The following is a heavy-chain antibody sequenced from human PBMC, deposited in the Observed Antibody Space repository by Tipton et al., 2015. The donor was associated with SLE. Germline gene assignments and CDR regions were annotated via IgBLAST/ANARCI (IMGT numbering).Heavy chain of an antibody. Sequence: TLSLTCAVSGESFRGYYWTWIRQPPGEGREWIGEINHSGSANYNPSLKSRVTISVDTSKDQSSLKLTYVTAADTAVYYCARGLAMVRGDSMDYWGQGTLVTVSS. J-gene: IGHJ4*02. V-gene: IGHV4-34*01. CDR1: GESFRGYY. D-gene: IGHD3-10*01. CDR3: ARGLAMVRGDSMDY. CDR2: INHSGSA.